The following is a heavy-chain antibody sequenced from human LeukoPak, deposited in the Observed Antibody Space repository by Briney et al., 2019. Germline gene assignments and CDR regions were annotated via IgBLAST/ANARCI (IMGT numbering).Heavy chain of an antibody. CDR1: GGSISGYF. CDR3: AREPESGSYNDY. J-gene: IGHJ4*02. V-gene: IGHV4-59*01. D-gene: IGHD3-10*01. Sequence: SETLSLTCTVSGGSISGYFWSWIRHPPGKGLEWIGYIHYSGSTNYNPSLKSRVTISVDTSKNQFSLKLSSVTAADTAVYYCAREPESGSYNDYWGQGTLVTVSS. CDR2: IHYSGST.